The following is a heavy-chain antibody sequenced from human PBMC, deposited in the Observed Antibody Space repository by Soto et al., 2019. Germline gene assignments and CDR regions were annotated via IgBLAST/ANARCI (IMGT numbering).Heavy chain of an antibody. CDR1: GFTFSTYA. D-gene: IGHD3-3*01. J-gene: IGHJ4*02. CDR2: IRGSGDT. Sequence: EVQLLESGGGLVQPGGSLRLSCAASGFTFSTYAMSWVRQAPGKGLEWVSAIRGSGDTYYADSVKGRFSISRDNSKNTLYVQMNSLRAEDTAVYYCITYDPRDYWGQGTLVTVSS. V-gene: IGHV3-23*01. CDR3: ITYDPRDY.